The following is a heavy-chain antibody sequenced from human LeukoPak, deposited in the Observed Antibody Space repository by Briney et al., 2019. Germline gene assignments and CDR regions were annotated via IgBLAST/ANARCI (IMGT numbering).Heavy chain of an antibody. V-gene: IGHV4-34*01. CDR2: INLSGST. CDR1: GGSFSVYH. J-gene: IGHJ3*02. CDR3: ARLLWFGESYGFDI. D-gene: IGHD3-10*01. Sequence: SETLSLTCAVYGGSFSVYHWNWIRQPPGKGLEWIGEINLSGSTNYNPSLKSRVTISADTSKTQFSLKLSSVTAADTAVYYCARLLWFGESYGFDIWGQGTMVTVSS.